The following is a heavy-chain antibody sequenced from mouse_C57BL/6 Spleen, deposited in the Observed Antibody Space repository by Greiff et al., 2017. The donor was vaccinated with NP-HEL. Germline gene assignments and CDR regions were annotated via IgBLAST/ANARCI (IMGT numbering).Heavy chain of an antibody. CDR2: IYPGSGNT. D-gene: IGHD1-1*01. CDR3: ARGGYGSSIAY. V-gene: IGHV1-66*01. Sequence: VQLQQSGPELVKPGASVKISCKASGYSFTSYYIHWVKQRPGQGLEWIGWIYPGSGNTKYNEKFKGKATLTADTSSSTAYMQLSSLTSEDSAVYYCARGGYGSSIAYWGQGTLVTVSA. CDR1: GYSFTSYY. J-gene: IGHJ3*01.